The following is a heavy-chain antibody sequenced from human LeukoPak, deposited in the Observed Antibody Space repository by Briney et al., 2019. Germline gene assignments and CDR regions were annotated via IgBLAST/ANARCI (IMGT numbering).Heavy chain of an antibody. CDR2: IYYSGST. CDR3: ARQITSASGSYHFDY. CDR1: GGSISSSSYY. Sequence: SETLSLTCTVSGGSISSSSYYWGWIRQPPGKGLEWIGSIYYSGSTYYNPSLKSRVTISMDTSKNQFSLKLSSVTAADTAVYYCARQITSASGSYHFDYWGQGTLVTVSS. V-gene: IGHV4-39*01. J-gene: IGHJ4*02. D-gene: IGHD3-10*01.